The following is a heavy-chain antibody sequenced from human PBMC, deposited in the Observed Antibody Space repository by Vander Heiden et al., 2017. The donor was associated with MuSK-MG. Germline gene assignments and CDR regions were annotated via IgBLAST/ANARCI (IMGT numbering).Heavy chain of an antibody. CDR2: IRSKANSYAT. D-gene: IGHD2-2*02. J-gene: IGHJ4*02. CDR1: GFTFSGSA. CDR3: ARGSLYPPSFDY. Sequence: EVQLVESGGGLVQPGGSLKLSCAASGFTFSGSAMHWVRQASGKGLEWVGRIRSKANSYATAYAASVKGRFTISRDDSKNTAYLQMNSLKTEDTAVYYCARGSLYPPSFDYWGQGTLVTVSS. V-gene: IGHV3-73*02.